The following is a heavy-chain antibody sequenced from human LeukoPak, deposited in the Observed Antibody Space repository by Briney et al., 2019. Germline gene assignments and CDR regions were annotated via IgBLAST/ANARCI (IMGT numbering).Heavy chain of an antibody. D-gene: IGHD3-16*01. J-gene: IGHJ4*02. V-gene: IGHV3-23*01. CDR1: GFTFSSYA. CDR2: ISGYGDSK. Sequence: GGSLRLSCAASGFTFSSYAMSWVRQAPGKGLEWVSAISGYGDSKYYADSVKGRFTISRDNSKNTLSLQMNSLRAEDTAVYYCAKDGYAYYFHCWGQGTLVTVSS. CDR3: AKDGYAYYFHC.